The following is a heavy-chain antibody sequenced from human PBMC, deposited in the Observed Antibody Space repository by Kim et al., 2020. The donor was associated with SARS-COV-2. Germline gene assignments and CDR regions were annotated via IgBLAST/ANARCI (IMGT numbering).Heavy chain of an antibody. D-gene: IGHD5-18*01. CDR3: AREGAQLRYFDY. V-gene: IGHV4-30-4*01. CDR2: IYYSGTT. J-gene: IGHJ4*02. Sequence: SETLSLTCTVSGGSINSGDYYWSWIRQPPGKGLEWIGYIYYSGTTYYNPSPRSRVSISVDTSKNQFSLKPSSVTAADTAVYYCAREGAQLRYFDYWGQGTLVTVSS. CDR1: GGSINSGDYY.